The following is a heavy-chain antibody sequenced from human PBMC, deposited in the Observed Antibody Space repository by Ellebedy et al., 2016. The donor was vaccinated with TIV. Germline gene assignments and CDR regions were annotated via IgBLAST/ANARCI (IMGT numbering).Heavy chain of an antibody. CDR3: AKEIGGGGSY. J-gene: IGHJ4*02. CDR1: GFTFSNYW. CDR2: IKQDGSEK. Sequence: GESLKISXAASGFTFSNYWMSWVRQAPGKGLEWVANIKQDGSEKYYVDSVKGRFSISRDNAKNSLYLQMDSLRAEDTAVYYCAKEIGGGGSYWGQGNLVTVSS. V-gene: IGHV3-7*01. D-gene: IGHD3-10*01.